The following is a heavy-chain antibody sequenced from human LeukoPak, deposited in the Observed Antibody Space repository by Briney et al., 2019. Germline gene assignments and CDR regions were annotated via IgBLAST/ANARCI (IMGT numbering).Heavy chain of an antibody. V-gene: IGHV4-39*07. CDR2: IYYSGST. Sequence: SETLSLTCSVSGGSISSSNYYWGWIRQPPGKGLEWIGSIYYSGSTYYNPSLKSRVTIFVDTSKNQFSLKLSSVTAADTAVYYCARGVSGWSADYYYYYMDVWGKGTTVTISS. J-gene: IGHJ6*03. D-gene: IGHD6-19*01. CDR1: GGSISSSNYY. CDR3: ARGVSGWSADYYYYYMDV.